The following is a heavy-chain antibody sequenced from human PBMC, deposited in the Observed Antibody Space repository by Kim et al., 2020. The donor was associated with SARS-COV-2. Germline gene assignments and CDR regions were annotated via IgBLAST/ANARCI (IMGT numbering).Heavy chain of an antibody. V-gene: IGHV4-31*03. CDR1: GGSISSGGYY. CDR3: ARGQGLSTRIVVVVGAFDF. CDR2: IYYSGST. D-gene: IGHD3-22*01. Sequence: SETLSLTCTVSGGSISSGGYYWSWIRQHPGKGLEWIGYIYYSGSTYYNPSLKSRVTISVDTYKNQFSLKLSSVTAADTAVYYCARGQGLSTRIVVVVGAFDFWGQGTLVTVSS. J-gene: IGHJ4*02.